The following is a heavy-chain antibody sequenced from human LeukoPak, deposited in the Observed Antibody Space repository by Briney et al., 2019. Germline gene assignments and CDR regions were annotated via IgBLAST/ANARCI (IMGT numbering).Heavy chain of an antibody. CDR3: AKSADDYDILTGYDY. J-gene: IGHJ4*02. D-gene: IGHD3-9*01. CDR1: GFTFSSYA. CDR2: ISGSGGST. Sequence: GGSLRLSCAASGFTFSSYAMSWVRQAPGKGLEWVSAISGSGGSTYYADSVKGRFTISRDNSKDTLYLQMNSLRAEDTAVYYCAKSADDYDILTGYDYWGQGTLVTVSS. V-gene: IGHV3-23*01.